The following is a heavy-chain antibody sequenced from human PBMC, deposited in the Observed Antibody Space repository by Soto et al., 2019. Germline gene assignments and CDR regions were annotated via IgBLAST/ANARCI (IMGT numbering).Heavy chain of an antibody. Sequence: SGGCLRLSCAAPGFTFSTHSMSWVRQAPGKGLEWVSVISGNGDRTSYVDSVQGRFTTSRDNSKNTLYLQMNSLRAEDTAIYYCAKDRTYSYGSDYWAQGTLVTVSS. CDR2: ISGNGDRT. CDR1: GFTFSTHS. V-gene: IGHV3-23*01. CDR3: AKDRTYSYGSDY. J-gene: IGHJ4*02. D-gene: IGHD5-18*01.